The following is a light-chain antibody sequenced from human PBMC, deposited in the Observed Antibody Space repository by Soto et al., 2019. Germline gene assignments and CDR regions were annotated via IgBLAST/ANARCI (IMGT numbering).Light chain of an antibody. V-gene: IGLV2-14*01. CDR1: SSDVGGYNY. J-gene: IGLJ1*01. Sequence: QSVLTQPASVSGSPGQSITISCTGTSSDVGGYNYVSWYQQHPGKAPKLMIYDVSDRPSGVSNRFSGSKSGNTASLTISGLQAEYEADYYCSSYTNRGTLDIFGTGTKVTVL. CDR2: DVS. CDR3: SSYTNRGTLDI.